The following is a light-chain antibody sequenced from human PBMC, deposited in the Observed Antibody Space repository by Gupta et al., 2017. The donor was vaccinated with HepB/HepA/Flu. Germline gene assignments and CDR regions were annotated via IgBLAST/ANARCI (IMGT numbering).Light chain of an antibody. Sequence: VFTQSPGTLSWSLGERANHSCRASQSIDSGYVAWYQQRHGQAPRLLIYSGSTSATDIPDRFSGSGSGTDFTIASNRLEAVDVAMYFCQHYGTGAFGQGTKVEIK. CDR3: QHYGTGA. V-gene: IGKV3-20*01. J-gene: IGKJ1*01. CDR2: SGS. CDR1: QSIDSGY.